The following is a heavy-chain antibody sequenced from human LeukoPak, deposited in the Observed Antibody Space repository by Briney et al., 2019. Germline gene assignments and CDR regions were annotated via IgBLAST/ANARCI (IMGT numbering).Heavy chain of an antibody. D-gene: IGHD6-19*01. CDR1: GFSISSYW. J-gene: IGHJ4*02. CDR2: IKQDGSEK. V-gene: IGHV3-7*03. Sequence: GGSLRFSCAASGFSISSYWMSWVRQAPGKGLEWVANIKQDGSEKYYVDSLKGRFTISRDNAKNSLYLQMDSLRAEDTAVYYCARIIKYSNGWYNFDYWGQGTLVTVSS. CDR3: ARIIKYSNGWYNFDY.